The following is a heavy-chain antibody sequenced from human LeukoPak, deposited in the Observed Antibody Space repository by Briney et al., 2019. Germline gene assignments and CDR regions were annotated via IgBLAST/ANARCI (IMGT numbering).Heavy chain of an antibody. Sequence: SETLSLTCTVSGGSISSYYWGWIRQPPGKGLEWIGYIYYSGSTNYNPSLKSRVTISVDTSKNQFSLKLSSVTAAATAVYYCAREPYYYGSGRGFDYWGQGTLVTVSS. CDR2: IYYSGST. J-gene: IGHJ4*02. CDR1: GGSISSYY. CDR3: AREPYYYGSGRGFDY. V-gene: IGHV4-59*01. D-gene: IGHD3-10*01.